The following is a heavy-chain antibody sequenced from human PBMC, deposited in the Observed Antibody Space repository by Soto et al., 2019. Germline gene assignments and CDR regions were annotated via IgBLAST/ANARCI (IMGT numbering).Heavy chain of an antibody. D-gene: IGHD1-26*01. J-gene: IGHJ4*02. CDR1: GGSISSSNYY. CDR3: VSAAKWELLFDY. V-gene: IGHV4-39*01. CDR2: IYYTEGT. Sequence: LSLTCTVSGGSISSSNYYWAWIRQPPGKGLEWIGNIYYTEGTYYNPSLKSRVTISVDTSKNQVSLKLFSVTAADTAVYYCVSAAKWELLFDYWGQGTLVTVSS.